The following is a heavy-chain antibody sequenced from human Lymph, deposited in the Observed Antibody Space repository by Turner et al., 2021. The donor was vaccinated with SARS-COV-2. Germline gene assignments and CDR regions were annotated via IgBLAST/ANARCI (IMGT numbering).Heavy chain of an antibody. CDR2: MNSGGSRT. V-gene: IGHV3-74*01. D-gene: IGHD3-16*01. CDR1: GFPFNIDW. CDR3: AREDPIMITCGGVGGGMDV. J-gene: IGHJ6*02. Sequence: EVQLVESGVGLVQPGGSLRLSCTAPGFPFNIDWMHWVRHEPGKGMVWVARMNSGGSRTSYADSLKSRFTISRDNAKNTLYLQMSSLRAEDTAVYYCAREDPIMITCGGVGGGMDVWGQGTTVTVSS.